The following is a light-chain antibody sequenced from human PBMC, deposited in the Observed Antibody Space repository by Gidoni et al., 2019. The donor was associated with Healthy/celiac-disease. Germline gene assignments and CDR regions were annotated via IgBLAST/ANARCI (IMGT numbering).Light chain of an antibody. CDR1: QSVSSSY. Sequence: ELVLTHSPGTLSLSPGERATLSCRASQSVSSSYLAWYQQKPGQAPRLLIYGASSGATGIPDRCSGSGSGTDFTLTISRLEPEDLAVYYCQQYGSSPRTFGQXTKVEIK. J-gene: IGKJ1*01. CDR3: QQYGSSPRT. CDR2: GAS. V-gene: IGKV3-20*01.